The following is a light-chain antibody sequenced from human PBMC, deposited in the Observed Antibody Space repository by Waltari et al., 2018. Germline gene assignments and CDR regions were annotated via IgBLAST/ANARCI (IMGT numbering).Light chain of an antibody. CDR1: NIGSKS. J-gene: IGLJ3*02. CDR3: QLWDSNSDHWV. Sequence: SFVLTQPPSVSVAPGKTAMITCGGNNIGSKSVPWYQQKPGQAPVLVIYHDKDRPSGIPERFSGSNSENTATLTISRVEAGDEADYFCQLWDSNSDHWVFGGGTKLTVL. V-gene: IGLV3-21*04. CDR2: HDK.